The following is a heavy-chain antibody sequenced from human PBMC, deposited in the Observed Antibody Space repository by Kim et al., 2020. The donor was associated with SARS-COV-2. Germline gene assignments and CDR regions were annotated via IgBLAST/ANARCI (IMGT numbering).Heavy chain of an antibody. D-gene: IGHD1-26*01. CDR3: ARLGMGLELLLGFDY. J-gene: IGHJ4*02. CDR1: GGSISSSSYY. CDR2: IYYSGRT. Sequence: SETLSLTCTVSGGSISSSSYYWGWIRQPPGKGLEWIGSIYYSGRTYYNPSLKSRVTISVDTSKNQFSLKLSSVTAADTAVYYCARLGMGLELLLGFDYGGQGTLVTVSS. V-gene: IGHV4-39*01.